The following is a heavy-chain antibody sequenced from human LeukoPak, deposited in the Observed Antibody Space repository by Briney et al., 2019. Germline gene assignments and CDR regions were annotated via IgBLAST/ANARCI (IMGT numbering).Heavy chain of an antibody. V-gene: IGHV3-9*01. Sequence: GGSLKLSCAGSGFIFNNYAMHWVRQPLGKGLEWVSGISWNSGTIDYADSVRGRFTISRDNAKNSLYLQMDSLRVEDTAFYYCAKDNRRHYTSGPNPDSLHWGQGALVTVSS. D-gene: IGHD6-19*01. CDR3: AKDNRRHYTSGPNPDSLH. CDR1: GFIFNNYA. J-gene: IGHJ4*02. CDR2: ISWNSGTI.